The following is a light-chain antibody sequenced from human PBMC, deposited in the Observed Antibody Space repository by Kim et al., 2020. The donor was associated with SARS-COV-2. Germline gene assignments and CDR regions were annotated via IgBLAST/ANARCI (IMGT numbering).Light chain of an antibody. Sequence: SVGGSVTITCQASQDIRKFLNWYQHKPGKAPELVVSDASTLRTGVPSRFSGSASGTHFTFTISNLQPEDIATYYCQQYNNLQAITFGQGTRLEIK. CDR3: QQYNNLQAIT. J-gene: IGKJ5*01. CDR1: QDIRKF. V-gene: IGKV1-33*01. CDR2: DAS.